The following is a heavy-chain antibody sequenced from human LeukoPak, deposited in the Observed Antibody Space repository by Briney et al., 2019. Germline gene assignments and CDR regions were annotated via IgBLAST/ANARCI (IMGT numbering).Heavy chain of an antibody. J-gene: IGHJ6*02. CDR2: IIPIFGTA. CDR3: AREVVDDCGSTSCYNPLDYYGMDV. V-gene: IGHV1-69*13. D-gene: IGHD2-2*02. CDR1: GGTFSSYA. Sequence: SVKVSCKASGGTFSSYAISWVRQAPGQGLEWMGGIIPIFGTANCAQKFQGRVTITADESTSTAYMELSSLRSEDTAVYYCAREVVDDCGSTSCYNPLDYYGMDVWGQGTTVTVSS.